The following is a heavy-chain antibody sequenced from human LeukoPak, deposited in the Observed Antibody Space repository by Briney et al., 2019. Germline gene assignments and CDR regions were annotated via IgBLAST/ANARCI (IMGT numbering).Heavy chain of an antibody. D-gene: IGHD4-17*01. J-gene: IGHJ5*02. V-gene: IGHV3-21*01. CDR2: ISSSSSYI. Sequence: PGGSLRLSCAASGFTFSSYEMNWVRQAPGKGLEWVSSISSSSSYIYYADSVKGRFTISRDNAKNSLYLQMNSLRAEDTAVYYCARDHYGDPSFDPWGQGTLVTVSS. CDR3: ARDHYGDPSFDP. CDR1: GFTFSSYE.